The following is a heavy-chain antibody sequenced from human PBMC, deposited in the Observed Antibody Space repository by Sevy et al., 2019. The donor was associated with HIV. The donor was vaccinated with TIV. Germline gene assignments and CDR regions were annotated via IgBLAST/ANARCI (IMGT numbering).Heavy chain of an antibody. V-gene: IGHV1-46*01. CDR3: AAGPEIALWSPPVGH. CDR1: GLTFTSYY. J-gene: IGHJ4*02. D-gene: IGHD5-18*01. CDR2: MNPGGGGT. Sequence: ASVKVSCKASGLTFTSYYMHWVRQAPGQGLEWMGMMNPGGGGTSYAQKFQGRATMTRDTSTSTVLMELSSLRSEDTAVYYCAAGPEIALWSPPVGHWGQGTLVTVSS.